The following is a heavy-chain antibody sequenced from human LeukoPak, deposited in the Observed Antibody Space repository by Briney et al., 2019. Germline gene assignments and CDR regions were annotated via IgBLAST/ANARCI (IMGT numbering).Heavy chain of an antibody. CDR3: ARDRGGYSSGWYANYYYYYYMDV. V-gene: IGHV4-4*07. J-gene: IGHJ6*03. Sequence: SETLSLTCTVSGGSISSYYWSWIRQPAGKGLEWIGRIYTSGSTNYNPSLKSRVTMSVDTSKNQFSLKLSSVTAADTAVYYCARDRGGYSSGWYANYYYYYYMDVWGKGTTVTISS. CDR1: GGSISSYY. CDR2: IYTSGST. D-gene: IGHD6-19*01.